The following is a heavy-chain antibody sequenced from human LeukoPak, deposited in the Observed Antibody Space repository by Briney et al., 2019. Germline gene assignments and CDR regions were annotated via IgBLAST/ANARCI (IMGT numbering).Heavy chain of an antibody. V-gene: IGHV4-59*01. J-gene: IGHJ6*02. D-gene: IGHD5-12*01. Sequence: SETLSLTCTVSGGSISGYYWSWIRQPPGKGLEWIGYVYDSGSTNYNPSLKSRVTISVDTSKNQFSLKLSSVTAADTAVYYCARGGSGYDSFYYYGMDVWGQGTTVTVSS. CDR2: VYDSGST. CDR1: GGSISGYY. CDR3: ARGGSGYDSFYYYGMDV.